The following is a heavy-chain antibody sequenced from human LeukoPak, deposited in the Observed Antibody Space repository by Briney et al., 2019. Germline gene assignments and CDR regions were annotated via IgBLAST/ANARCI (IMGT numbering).Heavy chain of an antibody. CDR1: GASFNSDNQY. D-gene: IGHD3-22*01. Sequence: PSETLSLTCTVSGASFNSDNQYWNWIRQSPGKDLEWIGSIHPSGMLYNNPSLESRVTMSRDTSKNQFSLNLNSVTAADTSVYFCSRGLDSRKLGYWGQGILVTVSS. CDR2: IHPSGML. J-gene: IGHJ4*02. CDR3: SRGLDSRKLGY. V-gene: IGHV4-31*03.